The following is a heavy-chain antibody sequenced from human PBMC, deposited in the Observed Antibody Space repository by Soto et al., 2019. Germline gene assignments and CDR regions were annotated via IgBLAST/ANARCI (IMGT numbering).Heavy chain of an antibody. D-gene: IGHD1-26*01. CDR2: ISGSGGST. J-gene: IGHJ4*02. CDR3: AKLGALLRSPFDY. CDR1: GFSFSSYA. V-gene: IGHV3-23*01. Sequence: GSLRLSCAASGFSFSSYAMSWVRQAPGKGLEWVSAISGSGGSTYYADSVKGRFTISRDNSKNTLYLQMNSLRAEDTAVYYWAKLGALLRSPFDYWGQGTLVTVSS.